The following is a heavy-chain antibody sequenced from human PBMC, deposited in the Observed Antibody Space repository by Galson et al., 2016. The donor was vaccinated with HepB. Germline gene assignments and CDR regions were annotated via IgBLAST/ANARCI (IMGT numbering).Heavy chain of an antibody. CDR3: AGDV. Sequence: SLRLSCAASGFTFSSCSMNWVRQAPGKGLEWLSYISSRGITIYYADSVKGRFTISRDNAKNSLYLQMNSLRAEDTAVYYCAGDVWGQGTTVTVSS. CDR2: ISSRGITI. V-gene: IGHV3-48*04. CDR1: GFTFSSCS. J-gene: IGHJ6*02.